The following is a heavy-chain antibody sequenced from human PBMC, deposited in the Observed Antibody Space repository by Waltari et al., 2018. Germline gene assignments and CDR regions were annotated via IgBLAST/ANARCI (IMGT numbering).Heavy chain of an antibody. CDR3: ARDAQVGSSYYYYYMDV. CDR1: GGSISSHY. D-gene: IGHD3-16*01. V-gene: IGHV4-59*11. J-gene: IGHJ6*03. Sequence: QVQLQESGPGLVKPSATLSLTCTVSGGSISSHYWSWIRQPPGKGREWIGYIYYSGSTNYNPSLKSRVTISVDTSKNQFSLKLSSVTAADTAVYYCARDAQVGSSYYYYYMDVWGKGTTVTVSS. CDR2: IYYSGST.